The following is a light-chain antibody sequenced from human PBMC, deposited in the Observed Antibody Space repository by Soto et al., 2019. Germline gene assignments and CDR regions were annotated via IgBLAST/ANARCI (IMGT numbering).Light chain of an antibody. V-gene: IGKV3-20*01. CDR2: GAS. CDR3: QQYVSSPYT. CDR1: QSVSSSY. J-gene: IGKJ2*01. Sequence: EIVLPQSPGTLSSSAGEKATLSCRASQSVSSSYLAWYQQKHGQAPRLLIYGASSRATGIPDRFSGRGSGTDFTLTISRLEPEDVAVYYCQQYVSSPYTFGQGTKLEIK.